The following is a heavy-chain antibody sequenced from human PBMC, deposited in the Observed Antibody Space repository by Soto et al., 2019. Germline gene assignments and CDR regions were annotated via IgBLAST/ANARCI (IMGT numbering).Heavy chain of an antibody. CDR3: ARDPDSSSWPLRVDY. D-gene: IGHD6-13*01. J-gene: IGHJ4*02. CDR1: GGTFSSYT. V-gene: IGHV1-69*08. Sequence: QVQLVQSGAEVKKPGSSVKVSCTASGGTFSSYTISWVRQAPGQGLAWMGRIIPILGIANYAQKFQGRVTITEDKSTSTCDMELSSLRSEDTAVYYCARDPDSSSWPLRVDYCGQGTLVTVSS. CDR2: IIPILGIA.